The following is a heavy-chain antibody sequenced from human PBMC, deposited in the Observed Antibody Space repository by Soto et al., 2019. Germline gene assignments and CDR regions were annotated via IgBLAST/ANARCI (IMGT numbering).Heavy chain of an antibody. J-gene: IGHJ5*02. Sequence: QVQLVQSGAEVKKPGSSVKVSCKASGGTFSRYTISWVRQAPGQGLEWMGRIIPILGIANYAQKFQGRVTITAYKSTSTAYMDLISLRSEDTAVYYCASAPCGTVAQMSKACGQGTLVTVSS. V-gene: IGHV1-69*02. CDR3: ASAPCGTVAQMSKA. CDR2: IIPILGIA. CDR1: GGTFSRYT. D-gene: IGHD4-17*01.